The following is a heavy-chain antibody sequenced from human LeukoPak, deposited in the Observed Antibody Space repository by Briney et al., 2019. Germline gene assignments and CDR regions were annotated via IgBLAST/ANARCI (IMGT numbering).Heavy chain of an antibody. CDR2: ISTNTGNP. J-gene: IGHJ6*03. CDR3: ARQHSSGWYDYYYYYMEG. D-gene: IGHD6-19*01. CDR1: GYTFTSYA. V-gene: IGHV7-4-1*02. Sequence: ASVKVSCKPSGYTFTSYAMNSVRQAPGPAREWWGGISTNTGNPTYAQGFTGRFVFSLDTSVSTAYLKISSLKAEDTAVYYCARQHSSGWYDYYYYYMEGWGKGTTVTVS.